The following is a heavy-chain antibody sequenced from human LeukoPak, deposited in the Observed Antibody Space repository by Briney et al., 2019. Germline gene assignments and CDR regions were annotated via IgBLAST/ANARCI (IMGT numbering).Heavy chain of an antibody. CDR2: ISSSSSYI. J-gene: IGHJ4*02. CDR3: ARLDCSGGSCPLYSFISVFDY. V-gene: IGHV3-21*01. Sequence: GGSLRLSCAASGFTFSSYEMNWVRQAPGKGLEWVSSISSSSSYIYYADSVKGRFTISRDNAKNSLYLQMNSLRAEDTAVYYCARLDCSGGSCPLYSFISVFDYWGQGTLVTVSS. CDR1: GFTFSSYE. D-gene: IGHD2-15*01.